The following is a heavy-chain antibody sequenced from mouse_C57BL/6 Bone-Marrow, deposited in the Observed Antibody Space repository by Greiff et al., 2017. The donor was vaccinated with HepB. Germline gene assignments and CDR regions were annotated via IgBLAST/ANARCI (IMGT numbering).Heavy chain of an antibody. V-gene: IGHV3-8*01. J-gene: IGHJ1*03. CDR1: GYSITSDY. CDR3: ARHITTVVAHWYFDV. CDR2: ISYSGST. Sequence: DVQLQESGPGLAKPSQTLSLTCSVTGYSITSDYWNWIRKFPGNKLEYMGYISYSGSTYYNPSLKSRISITRDTSKNQYYLQLNSVTTEDTATYYCARHITTVVAHWYFDVWGTGTTVTVSS. D-gene: IGHD1-1*01.